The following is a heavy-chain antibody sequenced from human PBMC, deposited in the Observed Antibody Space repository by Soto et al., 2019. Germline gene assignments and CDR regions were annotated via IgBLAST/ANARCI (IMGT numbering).Heavy chain of an antibody. Sequence: QVLLVQSGTEVKKPVASVTVSCKASGFSCTRNDIHWVRQTPGHGRQWLGWMNTNLNATDSPNSFRGRVFRNWNTSINTSYLEVRELKSDDTDIYYCAREVVEGRSVRLDPWGHGTLDSVSS. CDR1: GFSCTRND. CDR2: MNTNLNAT. D-gene: IGHD2-15*01. V-gene: IGHV1-8*01. CDR3: AREVVEGRSVRLDP. J-gene: IGHJ5*02.